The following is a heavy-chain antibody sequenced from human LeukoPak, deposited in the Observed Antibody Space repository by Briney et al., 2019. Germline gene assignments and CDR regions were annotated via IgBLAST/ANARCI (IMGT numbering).Heavy chain of an antibody. CDR1: GGSISSYY. D-gene: IGHD6-13*01. Sequence: PSETLSLTCTVSGGSISSYYWSWIRQPAGKGLEWIGRIYTSGSTNYNPSLKSRVTISVDTSKNQFSLKLRSVTAADTAVYYCATDLGIRPERRGSHSSTWGQGTLVTVSS. V-gene: IGHV4-4*07. CDR3: ATDLGIRPERRGSHSST. J-gene: IGHJ5*02. CDR2: IYTSGST.